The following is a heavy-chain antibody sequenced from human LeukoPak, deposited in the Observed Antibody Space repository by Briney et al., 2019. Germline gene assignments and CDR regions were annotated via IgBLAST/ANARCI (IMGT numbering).Heavy chain of an antibody. CDR3: AAVGFGGGLLADY. J-gene: IGHJ4*02. CDR1: GFTFTSSA. CDR2: IVVGSGNT. Sequence: GTSVKVSCKASGFTFTSSAMQWVRQARGQRLEWIGWIVVGSGNTNYAQKFQERVTITRDMSTSTAYMELSSLRSEDTAVYYCAAVGFGGGLLADYWGQGTLVTVSS. V-gene: IGHV1-58*02. D-gene: IGHD1-26*01.